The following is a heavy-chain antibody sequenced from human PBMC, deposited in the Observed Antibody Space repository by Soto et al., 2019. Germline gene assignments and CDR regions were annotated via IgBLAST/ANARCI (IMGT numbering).Heavy chain of an antibody. D-gene: IGHD6-19*01. J-gene: IGHJ6*02. CDR3: ASDRSSGWDQGYGMDV. CDR2: IYYSGST. Sequence: SETLSLTCTVSGGSISTYYWSWIRQPPGKGPEWIGYIYYSGSTSYNPSLKSRVTISVDTSKNQFSLKLRSVTAADTAVYYCASDRSSGWDQGYGMDVWGQGTTVTVSS. V-gene: IGHV4-59*01. CDR1: GGSISTYY.